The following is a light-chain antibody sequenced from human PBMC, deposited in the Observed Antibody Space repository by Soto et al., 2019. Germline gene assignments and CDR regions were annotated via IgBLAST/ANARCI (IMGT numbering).Light chain of an antibody. V-gene: IGKV3-11*01. CDR1: QSVSSY. CDR3: HQRSNWPPYT. Sequence: EIVLTQSPATLSLSPGERATLSCRASQSVSSYLAWYQQKRGQAPRVLIYDASNRATGIPARFSGSWSGTDFTLTISSLEPEDFAVYYCHQRSNWPPYTFGQGTKLEIK. J-gene: IGKJ2*01. CDR2: DAS.